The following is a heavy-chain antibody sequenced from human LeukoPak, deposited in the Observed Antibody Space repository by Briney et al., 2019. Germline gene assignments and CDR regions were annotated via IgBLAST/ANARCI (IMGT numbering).Heavy chain of an antibody. D-gene: IGHD5-24*01. J-gene: IGHJ4*02. CDR1: GFSVTNNY. V-gene: IGHV3-53*01. Sequence: GGSLRLSCAVSGFSVTNNYMSWVRQAPGKGLEWVSVFYVGGATYYADSVKGRFTVSRDNSENTLYLQMKSLRAEDTAVYYCARGDGYNFFDYWGQGTLVTVSS. CDR2: FYVGGAT. CDR3: ARGDGYNFFDY.